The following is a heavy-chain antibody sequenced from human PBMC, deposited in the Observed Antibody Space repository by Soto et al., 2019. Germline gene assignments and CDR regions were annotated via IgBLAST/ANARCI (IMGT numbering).Heavy chain of an antibody. CDR3: ARHDCISSSCYYYYYYVMDV. Sequence: SVKVSCKASGDTFSSYAISWVRQAPGQGLEWMGGIIPFFDTANYAQQFQGRVAITADESTSTAYMELSSLRSEDTAVYYCARHDCISSSCYYYYYYVMDVWGQGTTVTVSS. J-gene: IGHJ6*02. CDR2: IIPFFDTA. D-gene: IGHD2-2*01. V-gene: IGHV1-69*13. CDR1: GDTFSSYA.